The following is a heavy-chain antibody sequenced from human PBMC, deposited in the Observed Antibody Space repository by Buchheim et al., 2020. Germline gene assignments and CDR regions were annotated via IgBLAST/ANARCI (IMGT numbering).Heavy chain of an antibody. CDR2: ISSRSSYT. D-gene: IGHD3-22*01. J-gene: IGHJ4*02. V-gene: IGHV3-11*06. CDR1: GFTFTNYY. CDR3: ARVRADFYDTRDKILEY. Sequence: QVQLVESGGGLVKPGGSLRLSCAASGFTFTNYYMSWIRQAPGKGLEWVSYISSRSSYTSYADSVKGRFTISRDNTRHSLSLQMNSLRAEDTAVYYCARVRADFYDTRDKILEYWGQGTL.